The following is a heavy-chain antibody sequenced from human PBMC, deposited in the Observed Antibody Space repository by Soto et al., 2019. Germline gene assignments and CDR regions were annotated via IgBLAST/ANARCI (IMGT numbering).Heavy chain of an antibody. CDR1: GGSISSYY. D-gene: IGHD4-17*01. CDR3: ARARENGDYDVVTFDY. CDR2: IYYSGST. Sequence: SETLSLTCTVSGGSISSYYWSWIRQPPGKGLEWIGYIYYSGSTNYNPSLKSRVTISVDTSKNQFSLKLSSVTAADTAVYYCARARENGDYDVVTFDYWGQGTLVTVSS. J-gene: IGHJ4*02. V-gene: IGHV4-59*01.